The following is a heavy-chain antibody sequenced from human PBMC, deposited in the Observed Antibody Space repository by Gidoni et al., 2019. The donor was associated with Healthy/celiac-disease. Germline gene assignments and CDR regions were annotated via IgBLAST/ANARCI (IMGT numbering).Heavy chain of an antibody. CDR3: TGGGNYADY. J-gene: IGHJ4*02. D-gene: IGHD1-26*01. CDR1: GFTFTNAW. CDR2: IKNKTDGGTT. Sequence: EVQLVESGGGLVKPGGSLRISCAASGFTFTNAWMSWVRQAPGKGLEWVGRIKNKTDGGTTDYAAPVKGRFTISRDDSKNTLYLQMNSLKTEDTAVYYCTGGGNYADYWGQGTLVTVSS. V-gene: IGHV3-15*01.